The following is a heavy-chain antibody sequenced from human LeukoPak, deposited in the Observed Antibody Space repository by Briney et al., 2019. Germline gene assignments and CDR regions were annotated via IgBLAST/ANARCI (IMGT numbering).Heavy chain of an antibody. CDR2: ISGSSTYI. V-gene: IGHV3-21*01. Sequence: GGSLRLSCAASGFTFSSYAMSWVRQAPGKGLEWVSAISGSSTYIYYADSVTGRFTISRDNAKNSLSLQMNTLRAEDTAVYYCARIVGATSYYYFDYWGQGTLVTVSS. J-gene: IGHJ4*02. CDR3: ARIVGATSYYYFDY. D-gene: IGHD1-26*01. CDR1: GFTFSSYA.